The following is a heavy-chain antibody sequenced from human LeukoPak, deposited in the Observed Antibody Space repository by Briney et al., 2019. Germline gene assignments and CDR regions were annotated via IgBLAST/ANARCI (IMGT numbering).Heavy chain of an antibody. J-gene: IGHJ3*02. D-gene: IGHD3-3*01. CDR1: GFTFSSYW. V-gene: IGHV3-7*01. CDR3: ARGGVKTFWSGYYGDAFDI. CDR2: IKQEGSEK. Sequence: GGSLRLSCAASGFTFSSYWMSWVRQAPGKGLEWVANIKQEGSEKYYVDSVKGRFTISRDNAKNSLYLQMNSLRAEDTAVYYCARGGVKTFWSGYYGDAFDISGQGTMVTVSS.